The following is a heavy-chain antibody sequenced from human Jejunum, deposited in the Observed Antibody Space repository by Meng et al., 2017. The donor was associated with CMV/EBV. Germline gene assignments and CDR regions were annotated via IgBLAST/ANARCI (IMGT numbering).Heavy chain of an antibody. CDR2: IKSKTDGGTT. CDR1: FSNDW. J-gene: IGHJ4*02. D-gene: IGHD2-2*01. Sequence: FSNDWMSWVRQAPGKGLEWVGRIKSKTDGGTTDYAEPVKGRFTISRDDSKNTLYLQMNSLKTEDTAVYYCTTVFCSSTSCYIPGFDYWGQGTLVTVSS. V-gene: IGHV3-15*01. CDR3: TTVFCSSTSCYIPGFDY.